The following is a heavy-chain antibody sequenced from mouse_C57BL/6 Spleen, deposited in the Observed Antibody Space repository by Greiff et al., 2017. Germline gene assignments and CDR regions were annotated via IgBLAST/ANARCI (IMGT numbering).Heavy chain of an antibody. CDR3: ASPLYYYGSSYYFDY. D-gene: IGHD1-1*01. Sequence: QVQLQQSGPELVKPGASVKISCTASGYSFTSYYIHWVKQRPGQGLEWIGWIYPGSGNTTYNEKFKGKAPLTADTSSTTAYLQLNSLASRVSAVYYCASPLYYYGSSYYFDYWGQGTTLTVSS. CDR2: IYPGSGNT. V-gene: IGHV1-66*01. J-gene: IGHJ2*01. CDR1: GYSFTSYY.